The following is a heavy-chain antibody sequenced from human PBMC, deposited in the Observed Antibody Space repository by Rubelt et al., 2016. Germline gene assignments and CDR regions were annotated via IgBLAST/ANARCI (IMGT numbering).Heavy chain of an antibody. D-gene: IGHD5-18*01. CDR3: ARAPDTAMGTAFFDY. CDR2: INPNSGGT. CDR1: GYTFTGYY. V-gene: IGHV1-2*02. Sequence: QVQLVQSGAEVKKPGASVKVSCKASGYTFTGYYMHWVRQAPGQGLEWMGWINPNSGGTNYAPRCQGRVTMTRDTSISTAYMELSRLRSDDTAVYYCARAPDTAMGTAFFDYWGQGTLVTVSS. J-gene: IGHJ4*02.